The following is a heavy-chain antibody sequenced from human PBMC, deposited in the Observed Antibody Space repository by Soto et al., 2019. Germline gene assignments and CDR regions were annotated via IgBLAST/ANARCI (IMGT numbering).Heavy chain of an antibody. CDR2: TYYGDKWNN. CDR1: GDSVSSNGAA. V-gene: IGHV6-1*01. Sequence: KQSQTLSLTCAISGDSVSSNGAAWNWIGKSQARGLKWLGRTYYGDKWNNDCAVSVKSRITIKPDTSKNQLSLQLHSVTPEATAVYYCERNSTGGNYFDYWGQGTLVTVSS. J-gene: IGHJ4*02. D-gene: IGHD7-27*01. CDR3: ERNSTGGNYFDY.